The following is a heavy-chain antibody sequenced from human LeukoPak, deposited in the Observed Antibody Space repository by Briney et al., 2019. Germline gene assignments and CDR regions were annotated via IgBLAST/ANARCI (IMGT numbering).Heavy chain of an antibody. J-gene: IGHJ4*02. V-gene: IGHV3-23*01. CDR1: GFTFSSYA. CDR3: APYYYDSSGYYPLGY. D-gene: IGHD3-22*01. CDR2: ISGSGGST. Sequence: GGSLRLSCAASGFTFSSYAMSWVRQAPGKGLEWVSAISGSGGSTYYADSVKGRFTIPRDNSKNTLYLQMNSLRAEDTAVYYCAPYYYDSSGYYPLGYWGQGTLVTVSS.